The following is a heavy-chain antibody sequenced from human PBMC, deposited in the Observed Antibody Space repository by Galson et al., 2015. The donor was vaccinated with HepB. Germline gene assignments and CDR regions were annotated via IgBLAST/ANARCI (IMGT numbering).Heavy chain of an antibody. CDR1: GFTFSSYA. D-gene: IGHD3-3*01. Sequence: SLRLSCAASGFTFSSYAMHWVRQAPGKGLEWVTVISYDGSNKYYADSVKGRFTISRDNSKNTLYLQMNSLRDEDTAVYYCARERYDFWSGYFPLSYYWGQGTLVTVSS. CDR2: ISYDGSNK. V-gene: IGHV3-30*04. J-gene: IGHJ4*02. CDR3: ARERYDFWSGYFPLSYY.